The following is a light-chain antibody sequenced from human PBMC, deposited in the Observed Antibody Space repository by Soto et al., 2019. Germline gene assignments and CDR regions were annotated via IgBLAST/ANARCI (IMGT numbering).Light chain of an antibody. CDR1: QSISNW. Sequence: DIQMTQSPSTLSAFMGDRVTITCRASQSISNWLAWYQQKPGKAPKLLIYDASSLESGVPSRFSGSGSGTEFTLTISSLQSEDFAVYYCQQYNIWPPITFGQGTRLEIK. CDR2: DAS. J-gene: IGKJ5*01. CDR3: QQYNIWPPIT. V-gene: IGKV1-5*01.